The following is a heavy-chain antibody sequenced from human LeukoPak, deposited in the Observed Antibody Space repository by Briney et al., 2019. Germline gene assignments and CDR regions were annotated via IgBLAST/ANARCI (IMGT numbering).Heavy chain of an antibody. J-gene: IGHJ4*02. V-gene: IGHV3-23*01. Sequence: GGSLRLSCAVSGFSVSTFGMSWVRQAPGKGLEWVSAISVDGETTWYADSVRGRFFISRDNSRNTLYLQLSSLRAEDTAVYYCAQGKLGGWYPYWGQGSLVSVSS. CDR3: AQGKLGGWYPY. CDR1: GFSVSTFG. CDR2: ISVDGETT. D-gene: IGHD6-19*01.